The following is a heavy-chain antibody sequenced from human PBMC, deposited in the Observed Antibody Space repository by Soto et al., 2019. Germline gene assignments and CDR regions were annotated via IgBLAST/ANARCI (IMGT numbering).Heavy chain of an antibody. CDR3: ATGYCSSTSCYDGWSSAFDI. CDR1: GYTFTSYG. Sequence: ASVKVSCKASGYTFTSYGISWVRQAPGQGLEWMRWISAYNGNTNYAQKLQGRVTMTTDTSTSTAYMELRSLRSDDTAVYYCATGYCSSTSCYDGWSSAFDIWGQGTMVTVS. CDR2: ISAYNGNT. J-gene: IGHJ3*02. D-gene: IGHD2-2*01. V-gene: IGHV1-18*01.